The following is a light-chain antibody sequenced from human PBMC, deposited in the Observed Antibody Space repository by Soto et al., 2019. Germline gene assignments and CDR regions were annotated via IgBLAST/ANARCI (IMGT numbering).Light chain of an antibody. CDR2: EVS. Sequence: QSALTQPASVSGSPGQSITISCTATTSDVGGFDSVSWYQQHPGTAPRVIIYEVSNRPSGVSYRFSGSKSANTASLTISGLQADDEADYYCSSYTTSNTWLFGGGPKLTVL. J-gene: IGLJ3*02. CDR3: SSYTTSNTWL. V-gene: IGLV2-14*01. CDR1: TSDVGGFDS.